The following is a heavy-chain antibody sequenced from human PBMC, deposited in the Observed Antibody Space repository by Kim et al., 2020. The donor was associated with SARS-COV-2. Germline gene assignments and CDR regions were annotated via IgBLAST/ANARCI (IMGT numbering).Heavy chain of an antibody. V-gene: IGHV4-39*07. CDR1: GGSISSSSYY. J-gene: IGHJ4*02. CDR3: ARDRWYERVDY. Sequence: SETLSLTCTVSGGSISSSSYYWGWIRQPPGKGLEWIGSIYYSGSTYYNPSLKSRVTISVDTSKNQFSLKLSSVTAADTAVYYCARDRWYERVDYWGQGTLVTVSS. CDR2: IYYSGST. D-gene: IGHD6-13*01.